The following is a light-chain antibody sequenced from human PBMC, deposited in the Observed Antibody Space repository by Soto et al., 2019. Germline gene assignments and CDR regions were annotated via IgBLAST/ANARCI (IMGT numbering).Light chain of an antibody. CDR3: AAWDDSLNAYV. J-gene: IGLJ1*01. CDR1: SSNIGSNT. Sequence: SVLTQPPSPSGTPGQRVTISCSGSSSNIGSNTVNWYQQLPRTAPKLVIFGNNQRPSGVPDRFSGSKSGTSASLAISGLQSEDEADYYCAAWDDSLNAYVFGTGTKVTVL. CDR2: GNN. V-gene: IGLV1-44*01.